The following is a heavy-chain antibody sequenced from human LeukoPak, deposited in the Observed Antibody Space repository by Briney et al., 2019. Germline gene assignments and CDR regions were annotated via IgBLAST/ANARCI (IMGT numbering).Heavy chain of an antibody. D-gene: IGHD3-16*01. J-gene: IGHJ4*02. CDR1: GGSISSFY. CDR2: ITYTGST. CDR3: ARSYSFEYVWEY. V-gene: IGHV4-59*01. Sequence: SETESLTCIISGGSISSFYWRWIRQSPGKGLEWIGYITYTGSTDYDTSLKGRVTISVDTSRNQFSLRLNSVTAAATAVYYSARSYSFEYVWEYWGQGTPVTVSS.